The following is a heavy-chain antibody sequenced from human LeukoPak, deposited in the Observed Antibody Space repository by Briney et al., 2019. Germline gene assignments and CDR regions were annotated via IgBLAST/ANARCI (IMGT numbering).Heavy chain of an antibody. CDR1: GGSISSYY. J-gene: IGHJ4*02. CDR3: ASGGLVSRYLDH. V-gene: IGHV4-59*12. CDR2: IYYSGST. D-gene: IGHD3-9*01. Sequence: SETLSLTCTVSGGSISSYYWSWIRQPPGKGLEWIGYIYYSGSTNYNPSLKSRVTISVDTSKNQFSLKLTSVTAADTAVYYCASGGLVSRYLDHWGQGTLVTVSS.